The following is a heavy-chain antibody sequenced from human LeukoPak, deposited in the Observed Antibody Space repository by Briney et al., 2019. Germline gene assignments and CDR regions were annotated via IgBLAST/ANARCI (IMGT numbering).Heavy chain of an antibody. CDR2: IYYSGST. CDR3: ARGPPPRDYFDY. J-gene: IGHJ4*02. V-gene: IGHV4-59*01. Sequence: PSETLSLTCTVSGGSIRSYYWSWIRQPPGKGLEWIWYIYYSGSTKYNPSLKSRVSISVDTSKNLFSLKLSPVTAADTAVYYCARGPPPRDYFDYWGQGTLVTVSS. CDR1: GGSIRSYY.